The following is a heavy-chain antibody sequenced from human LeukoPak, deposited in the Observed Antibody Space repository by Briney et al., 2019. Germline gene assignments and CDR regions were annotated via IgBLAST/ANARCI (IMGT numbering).Heavy chain of an antibody. J-gene: IGHJ4*02. CDR2: IYWNDDK. CDR1: GFSLSTSGVG. D-gene: IGHD3-3*01. V-gene: IGHV2-5*01. Sequence: SGPTLVKPTQTLTLTCTFSGFSLSTSGVGVGWIRQPPGKALEWLSLIYWNDDKRYSPSLKSRLTITKGTSKNQVVLTMTNMDPMDTATYYCAHKYDFWSGYGYWGQGTLVTVSS. CDR3: AHKYDFWSGYGY.